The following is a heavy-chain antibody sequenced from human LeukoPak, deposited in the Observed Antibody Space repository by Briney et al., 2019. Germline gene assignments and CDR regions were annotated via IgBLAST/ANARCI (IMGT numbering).Heavy chain of an antibody. V-gene: IGHV1-2*02. D-gene: IGHD2-2*01. J-gene: IGHJ4*02. Sequence: ASVKVSCKASGYTFTGYYMHWVRQAPGQGLEWMGWINPNSGGTNYAQKFQGRVTMTRDTSISTAYMELSRLRSDDTAVYYCARLPPDIVVVPAWGQGTLVTVSS. CDR2: INPNSGGT. CDR3: ARLPPDIVVVPA. CDR1: GYTFTGYY.